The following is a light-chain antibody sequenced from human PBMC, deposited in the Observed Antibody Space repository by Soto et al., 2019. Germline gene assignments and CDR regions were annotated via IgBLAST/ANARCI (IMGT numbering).Light chain of an antibody. Sequence: EIVLTQSPATLSLSPGERATLSCRASQSISSALAWYQQRPGQAPRLLIYDASDRADGIPARFSGTRSGTDFTLTISSLEPEDFAVYYCQQRGNGLTFGGGTRVDI. CDR2: DAS. CDR1: QSISSA. CDR3: QQRGNGLT. J-gene: IGKJ4*01. V-gene: IGKV3-11*01.